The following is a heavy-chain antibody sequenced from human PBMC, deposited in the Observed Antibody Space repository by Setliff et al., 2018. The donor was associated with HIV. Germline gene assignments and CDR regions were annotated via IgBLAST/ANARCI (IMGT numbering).Heavy chain of an antibody. Sequence: ASVKVSCKASGYTFTDYYIHWVQQAPGKGLEWMGRVDPEDGETTYAEKFQGRITITADTSTDTAYLELSSLRSEDSAFYYCTTPLDSSGYFWSDYFDYWGQGALVTVSS. D-gene: IGHD3-22*01. J-gene: IGHJ4*02. CDR2: VDPEDGET. CDR1: GYTFTDYY. CDR3: TTPLDSSGYFWSDYFDY. V-gene: IGHV1-69-2*01.